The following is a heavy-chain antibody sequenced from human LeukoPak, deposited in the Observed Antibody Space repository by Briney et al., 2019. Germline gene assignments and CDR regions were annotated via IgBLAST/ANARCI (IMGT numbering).Heavy chain of an antibody. CDR3: ARVSVAVAGRSDY. V-gene: IGHV4-4*02. Sequence: PSETLSLTCAVSGGSISSSNWWSWVRQPPGKGLEWIGEIYHSGSTNYNPSLKSRVTISVDKSKNQFSLKLSSVAAADTAVYYCARVSVAVAGRSDYWGQGTLVTVSS. CDR1: GGSISSSNW. CDR2: IYHSGST. J-gene: IGHJ4*02. D-gene: IGHD6-19*01.